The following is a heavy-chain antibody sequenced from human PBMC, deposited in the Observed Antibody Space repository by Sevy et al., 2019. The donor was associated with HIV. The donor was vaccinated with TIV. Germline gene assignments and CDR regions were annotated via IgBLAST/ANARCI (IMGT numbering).Heavy chain of an antibody. Sequence: GGSLRLSCAASGFTFSSYWMSWVRQAPGKGLEWVATIKQDGSEKYYVDSVKGRFTISRDNAKNSLYLQMNSLRAEDTAVYYCATSSSSLIVPGDDAFDIWGQGTMVTVSS. CDR1: GFTFSSYW. D-gene: IGHD2-2*01. CDR2: IKQDGSEK. CDR3: ATSSSSLIVPGDDAFDI. J-gene: IGHJ3*02. V-gene: IGHV3-7*01.